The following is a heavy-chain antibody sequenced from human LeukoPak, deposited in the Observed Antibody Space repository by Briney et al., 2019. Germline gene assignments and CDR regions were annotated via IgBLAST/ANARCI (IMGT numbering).Heavy chain of an antibody. Sequence: GGSLRLSCAASGFTFSSYWMHWVRQAPGKGPVWVSRITSDGSTTNYADSVKGRFTISRDNAKSTLYLQMNSLRAADTAVYYCARDVGIGGWGQGTLVTVSS. J-gene: IGHJ4*02. CDR1: GFTFSSYW. D-gene: IGHD2-15*01. V-gene: IGHV3-74*01. CDR2: ITSDGSTT. CDR3: ARDVGIGG.